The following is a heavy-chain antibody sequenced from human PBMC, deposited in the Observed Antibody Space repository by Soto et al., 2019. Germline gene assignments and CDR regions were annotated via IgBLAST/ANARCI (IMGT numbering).Heavy chain of an antibody. CDR3: ARDFLGGYDFWSNLSGTMIYYYYGMDV. Sequence: PGGSLRLSCAASGFTFSSYGMHWVRQAPGKGLEWVAVISYDGSNKYYADSVKGRFTISRDNSKNTLYLQMNSLRSEDTAVYYFARDFLGGYDFWSNLSGTMIYYYYGMDVWGQGTTVTVSS. D-gene: IGHD3-3*01. J-gene: IGHJ6*02. CDR1: GFTFSSYG. V-gene: IGHV3-30*03. CDR2: ISYDGSNK.